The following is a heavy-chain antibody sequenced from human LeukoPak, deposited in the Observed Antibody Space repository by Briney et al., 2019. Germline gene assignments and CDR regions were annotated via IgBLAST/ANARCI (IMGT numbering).Heavy chain of an antibody. CDR1: GYTFTGYY. CDR3: ARAETTGLPPNAFDI. D-gene: IGHD4-11*01. J-gene: IGHJ3*02. CDR2: INPNSGGT. Sequence: ASVKVSCKASGYTFTGYYMHWVRPAPGQGLEWMGWINPNSGGTNYAQKFQGRVTMTRDTSISTAYMELSRLRSDDTAVYYCARAETTGLPPNAFDIWGQGTMVTVSS. V-gene: IGHV1-2*02.